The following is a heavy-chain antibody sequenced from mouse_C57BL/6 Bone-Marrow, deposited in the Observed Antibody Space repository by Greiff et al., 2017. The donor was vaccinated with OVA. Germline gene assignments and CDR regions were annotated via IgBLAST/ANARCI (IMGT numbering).Heavy chain of an antibody. CDR2: INPGSGGT. CDR1: GYAFTNYL. CDR3: AREGYYYGSSGAWFAY. Sequence: VQLKESGAELVRPGTSVKVSCKASGYAFTNYLIEWVKQRPGQGLEWIGVINPGSGGTNYNEKFKGKATLTADKSSSTAYMQLSSLTSEDSAVYFCAREGYYYGSSGAWFAYWGQGTLVTVSA. V-gene: IGHV1-54*01. J-gene: IGHJ3*01. D-gene: IGHD1-1*01.